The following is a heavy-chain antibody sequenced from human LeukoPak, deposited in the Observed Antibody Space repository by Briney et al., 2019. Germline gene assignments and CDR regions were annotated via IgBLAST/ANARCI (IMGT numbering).Heavy chain of an antibody. Sequence: PGGSLRLSCAASGFIFSRYGMHWVRQAPGKGLEWVAFIQSDGNNKYYGGSVKGRFTISRDNSKNTLYLQMNSLRAEDTAVYYCAKDSQDSSGYYYYYYYYMDVWGKGTTVTVSS. CDR2: IQSDGNNK. V-gene: IGHV3-30*02. D-gene: IGHD3-22*01. CDR3: AKDSQDSSGYYYYYYYYMDV. CDR1: GFIFSRYG. J-gene: IGHJ6*03.